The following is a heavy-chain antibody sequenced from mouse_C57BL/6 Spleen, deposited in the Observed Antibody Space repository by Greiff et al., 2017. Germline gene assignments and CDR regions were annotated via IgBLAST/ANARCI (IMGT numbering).Heavy chain of an antibody. J-gene: IGHJ4*01. CDR3: AREGVYYDPSYAMDY. CDR1: GFTFSSYA. D-gene: IGHD2-4*01. CDR2: ISDGGSYT. V-gene: IGHV5-4*01. Sequence: EVNLVESGGGLVKPGGSLKLSCAASGFTFSSYAMSWVRQTPEKRLEWVATISDGGSYTYYPDNVKGRFPISRDNAKNNLYLQMSHLKSEDTAMYYCAREGVYYDPSYAMDYWGQGTSVTVSS.